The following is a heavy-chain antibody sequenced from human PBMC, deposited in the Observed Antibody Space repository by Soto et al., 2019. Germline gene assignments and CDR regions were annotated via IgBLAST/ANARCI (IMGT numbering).Heavy chain of an antibody. V-gene: IGHV1-69*01. D-gene: IGHD3-22*01. CDR1: GGTFSSYA. Sequence: QVQLVQSGAEVKKPGSSVKVSCKASGGTFSSYAISWVRQAPGQGLEWMGGIIPIFGTANYAQKFQGRVTITADESTSTAYMELSSLRSEDTAVYYCAGAYYYDRSGYHHAFDIWGQGTMVTVSS. CDR3: AGAYYYDRSGYHHAFDI. J-gene: IGHJ3*02. CDR2: IIPIFGTA.